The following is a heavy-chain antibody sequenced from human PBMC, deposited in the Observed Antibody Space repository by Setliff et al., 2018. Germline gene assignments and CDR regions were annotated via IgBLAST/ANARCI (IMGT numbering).Heavy chain of an antibody. D-gene: IGHD4-17*01. J-gene: IGHJ3*02. V-gene: IGHV1-18*01. CDR3: ARDSPTVVTHIRAFDI. Sequence: GASVKVSCKASGYTFNTYDINWVRQATGQGLEWMRWIRVYDGYTDYAQKFQGRVTMTKDTSTSTAYMELRSLRSDDTAVYYCARDSPTVVTHIRAFDIWGQGTMVTVSS. CDR2: IRVYDGYT. CDR1: GYTFNTYD.